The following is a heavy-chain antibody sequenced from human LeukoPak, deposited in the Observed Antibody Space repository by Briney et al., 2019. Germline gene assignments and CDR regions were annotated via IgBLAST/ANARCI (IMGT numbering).Heavy chain of an antibody. J-gene: IGHJ5*02. CDR3: ASHRGGIAAAGTDWFDP. CDR1: GSSFHCNSYD. Sequence: SETLPLSCSVWGSSFHCNSYDWGWLRQRPGKGLEWIGCIYYSGCTYYIPSLNSRITISVDTTTNQVSLKLSSGTASDTAVYYCASHRGGIAAAGTDWFDPWGQGTLVTVSS. CDR2: IYYSGCT. V-gene: IGHV4-39*01. D-gene: IGHD6-13*01.